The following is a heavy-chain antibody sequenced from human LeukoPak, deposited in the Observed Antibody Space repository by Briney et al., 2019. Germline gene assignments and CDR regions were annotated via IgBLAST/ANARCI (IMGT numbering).Heavy chain of an antibody. J-gene: IGHJ4*02. CDR2: IWYDGSNK. Sequence: GGSLRLSCAASGFTFSSYGMHWVRQAPGKGLEWVAVIWYDGSNKYYADSVKGRFTISRDNSKNTLYLQMNSLRAEDTAVYYCARDRPNYHESNGHYYRRDGDYWGQGTLVTVSS. V-gene: IGHV3-33*01. CDR1: GFTFSSYG. CDR3: ARDRPNYHESNGHYYRRDGDY. D-gene: IGHD3-22*01.